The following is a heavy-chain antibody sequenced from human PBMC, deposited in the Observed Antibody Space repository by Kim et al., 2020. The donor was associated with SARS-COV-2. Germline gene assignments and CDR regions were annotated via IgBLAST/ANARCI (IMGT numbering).Heavy chain of an antibody. V-gene: IGHV4-59*08. CDR3: ARRCGGSWAFDY. J-gene: IGHJ4*02. CDR2: IYDSGSEST. D-gene: IGHD2-15*01. Sequence: SETLSLTCTVSGGSISSYYWNWIRQPPGKGLEWIGYIYDSGSESTNYNPSLKSRVTISVDTSKNQFSLKLTSVTATDTAVYYCARRCGGSWAFDYWGQGALVTVSS. CDR1: GGSISSYY.